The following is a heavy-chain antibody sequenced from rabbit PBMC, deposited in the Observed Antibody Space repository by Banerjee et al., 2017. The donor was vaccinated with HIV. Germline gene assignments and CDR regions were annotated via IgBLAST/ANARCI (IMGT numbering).Heavy chain of an antibody. CDR2: IYNGDDST. CDR3: ARDTGAYGGDGYDL. Sequence: QSLEESGGDLVKPGASLTLTCKASGLDFSSYYYMCWVRQAPGKGPEWIACIYNGDDSTYYASWAKGRFTISKTSSTTVTLQMTSLTAADTATYLCARDTGAYGGDGYDLWGPGTLVTVS. J-gene: IGHJ6*01. CDR1: GLDFSSYYY. D-gene: IGHD6-1*01. V-gene: IGHV1S40*01.